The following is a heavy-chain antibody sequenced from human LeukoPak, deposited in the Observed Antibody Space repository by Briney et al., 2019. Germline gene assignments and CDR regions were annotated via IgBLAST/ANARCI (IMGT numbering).Heavy chain of an antibody. D-gene: IGHD6-19*01. V-gene: IGHV3-23*01. CDR2: ISGSGSST. CDR3: AKHRYSSGWRAFDY. Sequence: GGSLRLSCAASGFIFSSYGMSWVRQAPGKGLEWVSGISGSGSSTYSADSVKGRFTISRDNSKNTLYLQMNSLRAEDTAVYYCAKHRYSSGWRAFDYWGQGTLVTVSS. CDR1: GFIFSSYG. J-gene: IGHJ4*02.